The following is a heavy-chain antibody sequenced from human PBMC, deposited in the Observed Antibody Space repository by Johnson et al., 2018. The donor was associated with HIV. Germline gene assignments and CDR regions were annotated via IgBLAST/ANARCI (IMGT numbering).Heavy chain of an antibody. Sequence: VQLVESGGGLIKPGGSLRLSCAASGFTFSNAWMSCVRQAPGKGLEWLGRIKSKTDGGTTDYAAPVKGRFTISRDDSKNTLYLQMNSLKTEDTAVYYCTTLYDNFWSGHYAFDIWGQGTVVTVSS. CDR1: GFTFSNAW. CDR3: TTLYDNFWSGHYAFDI. V-gene: IGHV3-15*01. J-gene: IGHJ3*02. CDR2: IKSKTDGGTT. D-gene: IGHD3-3*01.